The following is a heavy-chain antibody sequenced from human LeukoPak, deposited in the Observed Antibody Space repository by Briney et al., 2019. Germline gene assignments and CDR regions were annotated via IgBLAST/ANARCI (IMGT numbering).Heavy chain of an antibody. Sequence: ASVKVSCKASGYTFSSYGITWVRQAPGQGLEWMGWISAYSANTNYAQKLQGRVTMTTDTSTSTAYMELRSLRSDDTAVYYCVRVPDAAYDAFDIWGQGTMVTVSS. J-gene: IGHJ3*02. CDR1: GYTFSSYG. CDR2: ISAYSANT. V-gene: IGHV1-18*01. D-gene: IGHD1-14*01. CDR3: VRVPDAAYDAFDI.